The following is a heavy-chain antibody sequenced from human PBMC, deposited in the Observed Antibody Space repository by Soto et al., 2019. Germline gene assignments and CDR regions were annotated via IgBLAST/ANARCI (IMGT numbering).Heavy chain of an antibody. CDR1: GFTFSSYS. Sequence: GGSLRISCAASGFTFSSYSMNWVRQAPGKGLEWVSSISSSSSYIYYADSVKGRFTISRDNAKNSLYLQMNSLRAEDTAVYYCAREALEWLHWFDPWGQGTLVTVSS. CDR3: AREALEWLHWFDP. D-gene: IGHD3-3*01. J-gene: IGHJ5*02. V-gene: IGHV3-21*01. CDR2: ISSSSSYI.